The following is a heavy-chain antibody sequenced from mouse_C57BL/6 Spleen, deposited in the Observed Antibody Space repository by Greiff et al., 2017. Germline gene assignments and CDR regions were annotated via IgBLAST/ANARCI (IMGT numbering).Heavy chain of an antibody. V-gene: IGHV5-9-1*02. Sequence: EVMLVESGEGLVKPGGSLKLSCAASGFTFSSYAMSWVRQTPEKRLEWVAYISSGGDYIYYADTVKGRFTISRDNARNTLYLQMSSLKSEDTAMYYCTRDDYEYYAMDYWGQGTSVTVSS. CDR2: ISSGGDYI. CDR3: TRDDYEYYAMDY. D-gene: IGHD2-4*01. CDR1: GFTFSSYA. J-gene: IGHJ4*01.